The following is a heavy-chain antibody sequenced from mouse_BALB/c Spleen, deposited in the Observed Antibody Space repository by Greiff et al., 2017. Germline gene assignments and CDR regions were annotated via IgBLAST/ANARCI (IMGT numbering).Heavy chain of an antibody. Sequence: QVQLQQSGAELAKPGASVKMSCKASGYTFTSYWMHWVKQRPGQGLEWIGYINPSTGYTEYNQKFKDKATLTADKSSSTAYMQLSSLTSEDSAVYYCARGVRRYYYAMDYWGQGTSVTVSS. CDR3: ARGVRRYYYAMDY. CDR2: INPSTGYT. V-gene: IGHV1-7*01. J-gene: IGHJ4*01. CDR1: GYTFTSYW. D-gene: IGHD1-2*01.